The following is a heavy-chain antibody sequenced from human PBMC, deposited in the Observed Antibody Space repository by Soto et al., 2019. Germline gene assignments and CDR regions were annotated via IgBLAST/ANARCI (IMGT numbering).Heavy chain of an antibody. CDR3: ARINPAMATGAFDI. Sequence: GGSLRLSCAASGFTVSSNYMSWVRQAPGKGLEWVSVIYSGGSTYYADSVKGRFTISRDNSKNTLYLQMNSLRAEDTAVYYCARINPAMATGAFDIWGQGTMVTVSS. CDR2: IYSGGST. J-gene: IGHJ3*02. D-gene: IGHD5-18*01. V-gene: IGHV3-53*01. CDR1: GFTVSSNY.